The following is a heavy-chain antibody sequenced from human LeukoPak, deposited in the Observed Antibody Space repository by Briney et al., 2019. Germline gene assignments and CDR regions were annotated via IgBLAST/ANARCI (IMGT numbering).Heavy chain of an antibody. Sequence: SETLSLTCAVYGGSFSGYYWSWIRQPPGKGLEWIGEINHSGSTNYNPSLKSRVTISVDTSKNQFSLKLSSVPAADTAVYYCARAPRGWTIVGAAHWFDPWGQGTLVTVSS. J-gene: IGHJ5*02. V-gene: IGHV4-34*01. CDR3: ARAPRGWTIVGAAHWFDP. D-gene: IGHD1-26*01. CDR2: INHSGST. CDR1: GGSFSGYY.